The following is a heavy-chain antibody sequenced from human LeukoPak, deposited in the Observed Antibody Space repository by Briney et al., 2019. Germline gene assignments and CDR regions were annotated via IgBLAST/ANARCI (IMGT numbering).Heavy chain of an antibody. CDR3: ARDLTSGWYPYFDY. CDR1: GGTFSSYA. D-gene: IGHD6-19*01. CDR2: IIPILGIA. Sequence: GASVKVSCKASGGTFSSYAISWVRQAPGQGLEWMGRIIPILGIANYAQKFQGRVTITADKSTSTAYMELSSLRSEDTAVYYCARDLTSGWYPYFDYWGQGTLVTVSS. V-gene: IGHV1-69*04. J-gene: IGHJ4*02.